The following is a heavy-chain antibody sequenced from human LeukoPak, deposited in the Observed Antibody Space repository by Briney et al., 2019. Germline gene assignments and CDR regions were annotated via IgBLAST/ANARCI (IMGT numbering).Heavy chain of an antibody. Sequence: GRSLRLSCAASGFTFSSYGMHWVRQAPGKGLEWVAVISYDGSNKYYADSVKGRFTISRDNSKNTLYLRMNSLRAEDTAVYYCATVGATDDFDYWGQGTLVTVSS. CDR2: ISYDGSNK. CDR1: GFTFSSYG. CDR3: ATVGATDDFDY. D-gene: IGHD1-26*01. V-gene: IGHV3-30*03. J-gene: IGHJ4*02.